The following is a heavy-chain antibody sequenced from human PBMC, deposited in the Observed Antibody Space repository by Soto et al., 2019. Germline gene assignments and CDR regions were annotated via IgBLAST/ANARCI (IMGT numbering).Heavy chain of an antibody. CDR2: ISYDGSNK. Sequence: GGSMRLSCAASGFTFSSYAMHWVRQAPGKGLEWVAVISYDGSNKYYADSVKGRFTISRDNSKNTLYLQMNSLRAEDTAVYYCARAGWGYPLDYWGQGTLVTASS. D-gene: IGHD3-16*01. V-gene: IGHV3-30-3*01. CDR3: ARAGWGYPLDY. CDR1: GFTFSSYA. J-gene: IGHJ4*02.